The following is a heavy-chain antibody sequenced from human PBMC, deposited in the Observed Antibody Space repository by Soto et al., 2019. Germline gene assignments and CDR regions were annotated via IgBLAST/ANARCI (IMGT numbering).Heavy chain of an antibody. J-gene: IGHJ3*02. CDR1: GYTFTGYY. Sequence: RASVKVSSEASGYTFTGYYMHWVRQAPGQGLEWMGWINPNSGGTNYAQKFQGWVTMTRDTSISTDYMELRRLRSDDTAVYYCARDQGYCTNGVCYTYAFDIWGQGTMVTVSS. V-gene: IGHV1-2*04. D-gene: IGHD2-8*01. CDR3: ARDQGYCTNGVCYTYAFDI. CDR2: INPNSGGT.